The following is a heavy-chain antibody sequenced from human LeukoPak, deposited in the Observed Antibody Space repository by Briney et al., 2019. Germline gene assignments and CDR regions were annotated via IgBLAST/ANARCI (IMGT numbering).Heavy chain of an antibody. Sequence: GGSLRLSCTASGFTFNSYGIHWVRKAPGKGLGWVAFIRYDGSSKYYVDSVKRRFTICRDNSKNTLYLQMNSLRAEDTAVYYCARNIAVGGRGDYMGVWGKGTTVTISS. V-gene: IGHV3-30*02. D-gene: IGHD6-19*01. CDR3: ARNIAVGGRGDYMGV. CDR1: GFTFNSYG. CDR2: IRYDGSSK. J-gene: IGHJ6*03.